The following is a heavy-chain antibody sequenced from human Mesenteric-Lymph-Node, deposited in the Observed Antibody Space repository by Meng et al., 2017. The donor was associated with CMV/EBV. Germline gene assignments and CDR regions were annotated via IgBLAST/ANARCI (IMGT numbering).Heavy chain of an antibody. CDR2: IRYDGSNK. V-gene: IGHV3-30*02. D-gene: IGHD1-26*01. J-gene: IGHJ4*02. CDR3: AKGGVRGTYYFDY. Sequence: GGSLRLSCAASGISLSSYGMHWVRQAPGKGLEWVTFIRYDGSNKYYADSVKGRFTISRDNSKNTLYLQMNGLRAEDTAVYYCAKGGVRGTYYFDYWGQGTLVTVSS. CDR1: GISLSSYG.